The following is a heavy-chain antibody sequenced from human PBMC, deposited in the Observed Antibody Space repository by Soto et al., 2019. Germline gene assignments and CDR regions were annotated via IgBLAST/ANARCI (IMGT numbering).Heavy chain of an antibody. D-gene: IGHD3-10*01. CDR2: ISSNGGST. J-gene: IGHJ3*02. Sequence: EVQLVESGGGLVQPGGSLRLSCAASGFTFSSYAMHWVRQAPGKGLEYVSGISSNGGSTDYANSVKGRFTISRDNSKTTLYLQMGCLRAEDMAVYYCARAFGFAFDIWGQGTMVSVSS. V-gene: IGHV3-64*01. CDR1: GFTFSSYA. CDR3: ARAFGFAFDI.